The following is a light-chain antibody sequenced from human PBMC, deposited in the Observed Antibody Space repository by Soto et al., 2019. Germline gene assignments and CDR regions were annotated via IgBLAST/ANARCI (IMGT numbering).Light chain of an antibody. CDR1: QSVSSN. CDR2: GAS. V-gene: IGKV3-15*01. CDR3: QKYNNWPPWT. Sequence: EIVMTQSPATLSVSPGERATLSCRASQSVSSNLAWYQQKPGQAPRLLIYGASTRATGIPARFSGSGSGTEFTLTISSLQSEDFAVYYCQKYNNWPPWTFGQGTXVDIK. J-gene: IGKJ1*01.